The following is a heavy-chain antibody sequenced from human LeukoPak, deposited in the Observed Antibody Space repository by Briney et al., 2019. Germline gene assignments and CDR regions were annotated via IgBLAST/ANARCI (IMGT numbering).Heavy chain of an antibody. V-gene: IGHV3-30*02. CDR1: AFTFSSYG. J-gene: IGHJ4*02. CDR3: ARGGGSENHYAPWYFDY. D-gene: IGHD3-10*01. CDR2: IRYDGSNK. Sequence: GGSLRLSCAASAFTFSSYGMHWVRQAPGKGLEWVAFIRYDGSNKYYADSVEGRFTISRDNSKNTLSLQMNNLRVEDTAMYYCARGGGSENHYAPWYFDYWGQGALVTVSP.